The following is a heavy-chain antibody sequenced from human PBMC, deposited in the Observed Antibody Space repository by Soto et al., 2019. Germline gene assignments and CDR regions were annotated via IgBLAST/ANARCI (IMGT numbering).Heavy chain of an antibody. CDR3: ASGDLLTLFEY. Sequence: QVQLVQSGAEVKKPGASVKVSGKASGYTFTDYGIRWVRQAPGQGLEWMGWISAYNGNTNYAQKLQGRVTMTTDTSTSTAYMELRILSSDHTAVYYCASGDLLTLFEYWGQGTLVHVSS. D-gene: IGHD1-26*01. CDR1: GYTFTDYG. J-gene: IGHJ4*02. CDR2: ISAYNGNT. V-gene: IGHV1-18*01.